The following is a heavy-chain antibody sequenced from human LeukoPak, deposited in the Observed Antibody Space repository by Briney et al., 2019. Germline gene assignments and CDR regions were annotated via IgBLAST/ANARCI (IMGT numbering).Heavy chain of an antibody. Sequence: PGGSLRLSCAASGFTLSTYTMNWVRQAPGKGLEWVSSISSSSSYIYYADSVKGRFTISRDDAKNSLSLQMNSLRAEDTAVYYCLRWAGVGWWPPGAFDIWGQGTMVTVSS. CDR1: GFTLSTYT. CDR3: LRWAGVGWWPPGAFDI. V-gene: IGHV3-21*01. D-gene: IGHD2-15*01. CDR2: ISSSSSYI. J-gene: IGHJ3*02.